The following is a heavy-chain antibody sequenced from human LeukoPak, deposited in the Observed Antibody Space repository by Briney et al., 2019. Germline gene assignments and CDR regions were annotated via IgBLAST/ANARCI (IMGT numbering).Heavy chain of an antibody. J-gene: IGHJ4*02. Sequence: GRSLRLSCAASGFTFSSYGMHWVRQAAGKGLEWVAVISYDGSNKYYADSVKGRFTISRDNSKNTLYLQMNSLRAEDTAVYYCAKFPTLENYFDYWGQGTLVTVSS. CDR2: ISYDGSNK. CDR3: AKFPTLENYFDY. D-gene: IGHD1-1*01. V-gene: IGHV3-30*18. CDR1: GFTFSSYG.